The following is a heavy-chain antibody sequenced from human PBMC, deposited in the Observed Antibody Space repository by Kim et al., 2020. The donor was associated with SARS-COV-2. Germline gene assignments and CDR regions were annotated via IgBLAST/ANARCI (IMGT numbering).Heavy chain of an antibody. V-gene: IGHV3-48*04. CDR3: ARSPGGIYYYYYYGMDV. J-gene: IGHJ6*02. CDR1: GFTFSSYS. Sequence: GGSLRLSCAASGFTFSSYSMNWVRQAPGKGLEWVSYISSSSSTIYYADSVKGRFTISRDNAKNSLYLQMNSLRAEDTAVYYCARSPGGIYYYYYYGMDVWGQGTTVTVSS. D-gene: IGHD2-15*01. CDR2: ISSSSSTI.